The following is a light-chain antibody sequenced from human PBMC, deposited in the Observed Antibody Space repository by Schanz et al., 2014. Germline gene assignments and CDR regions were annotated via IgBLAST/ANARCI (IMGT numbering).Light chain of an antibody. CDR1: QSITNW. Sequence: DIQMTQSPSTLSASVGDRVTITCRASQSITNWLAWYQQKPGKAPKVLIYDASTLESGVPSRFSGSGSGTEFTLTISSLQPDDFATYYCQQYNSYSSTFGQGTKVEVK. CDR3: QQYNSYSST. V-gene: IGKV1-5*01. CDR2: DAS. J-gene: IGKJ1*01.